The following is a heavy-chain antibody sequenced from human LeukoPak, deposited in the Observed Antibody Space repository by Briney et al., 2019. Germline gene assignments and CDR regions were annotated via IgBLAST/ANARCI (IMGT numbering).Heavy chain of an antibody. CDR1: GYIFTGYY. CDR2: INPDSGGT. CDR3: ARDTMVRGETGNFDY. V-gene: IGHV1-2*02. J-gene: IGHJ4*02. D-gene: IGHD3-10*01. Sequence: GASVKVSCKASGYIFTGYYIHWVRQAPGQGLEWLGWINPDSGGTKYAQKFQGRVTMTRDTSISTAYMELSRLRSDDTAVYYCARDTMVRGETGNFDYWGQGTLVTVSS.